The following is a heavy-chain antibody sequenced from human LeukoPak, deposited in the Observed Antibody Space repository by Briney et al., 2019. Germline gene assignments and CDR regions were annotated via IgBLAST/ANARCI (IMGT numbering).Heavy chain of an antibody. CDR3: VSAKTCGGDCYHFDY. CDR1: GFSFSRSW. CDR2: IRPDGSDK. V-gene: IGHV3-7*03. Sequence: PGGSLRLSCAASGFSFSRSWMSWVRQAPGKGLEWVAYIRPDGSDKCYVDSVRGRFIISRDNAKNSLYLQMNSLRAEDTAVYYCVSAKTCGGDCYHFDYWGQGALVTVSS. D-gene: IGHD2-21*02. J-gene: IGHJ4*02.